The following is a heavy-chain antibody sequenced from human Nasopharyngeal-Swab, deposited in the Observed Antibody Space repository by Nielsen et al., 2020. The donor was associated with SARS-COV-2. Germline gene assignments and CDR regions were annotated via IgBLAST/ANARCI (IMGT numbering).Heavy chain of an antibody. D-gene: IGHD2-21*02. CDR3: AKCGGDCRGRSVYFDY. CDR2: ISYDGSNK. Sequence: WIRQPPGKGLEWVAVISYDGSNKYYADSVKGRFTISRDNSKNTLYLQMNSLGAEDTAVYYCAKCGGDCRGRSVYFDYWGQGTLVTVSS. V-gene: IGHV3-30*18. J-gene: IGHJ4*02.